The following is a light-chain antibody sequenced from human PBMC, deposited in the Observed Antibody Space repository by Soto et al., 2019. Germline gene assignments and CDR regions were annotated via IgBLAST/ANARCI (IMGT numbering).Light chain of an antibody. CDR3: PQYNNWPRT. CDR1: QSVSSN. V-gene: IGKV3-15*01. Sequence: EIVMTQSPATLSVSPGERSTLSCRASQSVSSNLAWYQQKPGQSPRLLIYGSSTRATGIPARFSGSGSGTEFTLTISSLQSEDFAVYYCPQYNNWPRTFDQGTK. CDR2: GSS. J-gene: IGKJ1*01.